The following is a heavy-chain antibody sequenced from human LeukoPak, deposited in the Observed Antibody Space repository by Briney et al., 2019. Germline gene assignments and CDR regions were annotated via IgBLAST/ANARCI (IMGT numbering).Heavy chain of an antibody. J-gene: IGHJ4*02. CDR2: VKQDGSEK. CDR1: GFTFSSYS. V-gene: IGHV3-7*01. CDR3: ATSRTFDY. Sequence: PGGSLRLSCAASGFTFSSYSMNWVRQAPGKGLEWVANVKQDGSEKYYVDSVKGRLTISRDNAKNSLYLQMNSLRAEDTAVYYCATSRTFDYWGQGTLVTVSS.